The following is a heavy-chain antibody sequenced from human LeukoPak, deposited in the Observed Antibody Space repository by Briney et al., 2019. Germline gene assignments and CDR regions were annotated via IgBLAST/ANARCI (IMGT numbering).Heavy chain of an antibody. J-gene: IGHJ6*02. Sequence: GGSLRLSCAASGFTFDDYAMHWVRQAPGKGLEWVSLISGDGGSTYYADSVKGRFTISRDNSKNSLYLQMNSLRTEDTALYYCAKDRNWLQSVYYYYGMDVWGQGTTVTVSS. V-gene: IGHV3-43*02. CDR2: ISGDGGST. CDR3: AKDRNWLQSVYYYYGMDV. D-gene: IGHD5-24*01. CDR1: GFTFDDYA.